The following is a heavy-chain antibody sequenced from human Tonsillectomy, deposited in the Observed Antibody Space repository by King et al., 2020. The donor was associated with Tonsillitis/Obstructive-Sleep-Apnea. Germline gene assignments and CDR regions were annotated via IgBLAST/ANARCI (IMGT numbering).Heavy chain of an antibody. CDR2: ISYDGSNK. J-gene: IGHJ3*02. V-gene: IGHV3-30*01. CDR3: ARDRLTLDAFDI. Sequence: VQLVESGGGVVQPGRSLRLSCAASGFTFSSYAMHWVRQAPGKGLEWVAVISYDGSNKHYADSVKGRFTISRDNSKNTLYLQMNSLRAEDTAVYYCARDRLTLDAFDIWGQGTMVTVSS. CDR1: GFTFSSYA.